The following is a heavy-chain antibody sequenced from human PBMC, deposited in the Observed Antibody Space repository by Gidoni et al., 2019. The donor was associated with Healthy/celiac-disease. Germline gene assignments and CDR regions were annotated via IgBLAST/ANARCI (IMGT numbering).Heavy chain of an antibody. CDR3: ADGMDV. CDR2: INHSGST. CDR1: GGSFSGYY. J-gene: IGHJ6*02. V-gene: IGHV4-34*01. Sequence: QVQLQQCGAGLLKPSETLSLTCAVYGGSFSGYYWSCIRQPPGKGLEWIREINHSGSTNYNPSLKSRVTISVDTSKNQFSLKLSSVTAADTAVYYCADGMDVWGQGTTVTVSS.